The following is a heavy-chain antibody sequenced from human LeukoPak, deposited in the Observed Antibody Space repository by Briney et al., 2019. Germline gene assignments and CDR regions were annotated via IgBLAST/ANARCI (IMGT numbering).Heavy chain of an antibody. CDR3: ARDRGGATIGYFDY. CDR2: ISYDGSNK. J-gene: IGHJ4*02. V-gene: IGHV3-30-3*01. CDR1: GFTFSSYA. D-gene: IGHD1-26*01. Sequence: GRSLRLSCAASGFTFSSYAMHWVRQAPGKGLEWVAVISYDGSNKYYADSVKGRFTISRDNSKNTLYLQMNSLRAEDTAVYYCARDRGGATIGYFDYWGQGTLVTVSS.